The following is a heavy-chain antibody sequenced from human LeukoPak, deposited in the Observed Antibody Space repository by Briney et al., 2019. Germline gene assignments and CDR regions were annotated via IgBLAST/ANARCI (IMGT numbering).Heavy chain of an antibody. V-gene: IGHV1-18*04. D-gene: IGHD5-12*01. CDR3: ARDAGYSGYDEGYFDY. Sequence: ASVKVSCKASGYTFTSYSISWVRQAPGQGLEWMGWISAYNGNTNYAQKLQGRVTMTTDTSTSTAYMELRSLRSDDTAVYYCARDAGYSGYDEGYFDYWGQGTLVTVSS. CDR1: GYTFTSYS. J-gene: IGHJ4*02. CDR2: ISAYNGNT.